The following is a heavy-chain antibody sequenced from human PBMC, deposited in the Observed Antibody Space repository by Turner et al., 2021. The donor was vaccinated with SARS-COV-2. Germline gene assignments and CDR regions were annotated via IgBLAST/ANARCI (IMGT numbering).Heavy chain of an antibody. J-gene: IGHJ5*02. Sequence: EVQLVESGGGLVQPGGSLRLSCAASGFTFSIYWMHWVRQAPGKGLVWVSRINSDGSSTSYADSVKGRFTISIDNAKNTLYLQMNSLRAEDTAVYYCARDYSSSSYLVSWFDPWGQGTLVTVSS. CDR3: ARDYSSSSYLVSWFDP. V-gene: IGHV3-74*01. CDR1: GFTFSIYW. D-gene: IGHD6-6*01. CDR2: INSDGSST.